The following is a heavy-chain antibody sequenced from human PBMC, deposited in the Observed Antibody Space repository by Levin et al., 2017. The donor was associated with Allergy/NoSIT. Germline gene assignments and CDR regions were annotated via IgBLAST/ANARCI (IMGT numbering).Heavy chain of an antibody. CDR3: AHATAIYSGSLRCDGRRGDYYAMDV. Sequence: SGPTLVKPTQTLTLTCTFSGFSLSTTKVAVGWVRQPPGKALEWLGLIYWDDEKRYSPSLKSRLTITKDTSKNQVVLTLTKMDPVDTVTYYCAHATAIYSGSLRCDGRRGDYYAMDVWGQGTTVTVSS. V-gene: IGHV2-5*02. CDR1: GFSLSTTKVA. D-gene: IGHD1-26*01. J-gene: IGHJ6*02. CDR2: IYWDDEK.